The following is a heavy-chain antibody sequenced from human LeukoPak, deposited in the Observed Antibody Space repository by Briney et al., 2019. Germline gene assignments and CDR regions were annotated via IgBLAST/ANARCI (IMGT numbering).Heavy chain of an antibody. D-gene: IGHD6-13*01. CDR2: ISGSGGST. CDR3: AKMRPRSDSRLFDY. V-gene: IGHV3-23*01. Sequence: GSLRLSCAASGFTFSSYSMNWVRQAPGKGLEWVSAISGSGGSTYYADSVKGRFTISRDNSKNTLYLQMNSLRAEDTAVYYCAKMRPRSDSRLFDYWGQGTLVTVSS. CDR1: GFTFSSYS. J-gene: IGHJ4*02.